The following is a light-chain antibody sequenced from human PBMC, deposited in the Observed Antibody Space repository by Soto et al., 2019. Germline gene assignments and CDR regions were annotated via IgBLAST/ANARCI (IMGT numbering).Light chain of an antibody. V-gene: IGLV1-47*01. Sequence: QLVLTQPPSASGTPGQSVTISCSGRSSNIGSNYVYWYQQLPGTAPKLLMYRNNQRPSGVPDRFSGSKSGTSASLAISGLRSEDEADYYCAAWDDSLNAFYVFGTGTKLTVL. CDR1: SSNIGSNY. J-gene: IGLJ1*01. CDR3: AAWDDSLNAFYV. CDR2: RNN.